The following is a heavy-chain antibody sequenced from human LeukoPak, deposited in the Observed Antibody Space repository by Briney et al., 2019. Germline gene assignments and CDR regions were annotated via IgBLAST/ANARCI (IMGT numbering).Heavy chain of an antibody. V-gene: IGHV3-74*01. J-gene: IGHJ4*02. D-gene: IGHD1-26*01. CDR3: AGIVGAKTY. CDR2: INSDGSST. Sequence: PGGSLRLSCAASGFXFSSYWIHWVRQAPGKGLVWVSRINSDGSSTTYADSVKGRFTISRDNAKNTLYLQMNSLTAEDTAVYYCAGIVGAKTYWGQGTLVTVSS. CDR1: GFXFSSYW.